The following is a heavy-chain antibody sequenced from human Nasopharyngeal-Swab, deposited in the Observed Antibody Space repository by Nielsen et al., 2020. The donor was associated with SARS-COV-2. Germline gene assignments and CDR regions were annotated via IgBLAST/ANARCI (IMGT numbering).Heavy chain of an antibody. J-gene: IGHJ6*02. D-gene: IGHD3-22*01. Sequence: WVRQAPGQGLEWMGWISAYNGNTNYAQKFQGRVTMTRNTSISTAYMELSSLRSEDTAVYYCARGLVTMIVVVITGHYYYGMDVWGQGTTVTVSS. CDR3: ARGLVTMIVVVITGHYYYGMDV. V-gene: IGHV1-8*01. CDR2: ISAYNGNT.